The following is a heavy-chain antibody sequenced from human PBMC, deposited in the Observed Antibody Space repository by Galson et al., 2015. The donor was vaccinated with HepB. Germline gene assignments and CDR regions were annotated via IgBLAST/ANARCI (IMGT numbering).Heavy chain of an antibody. D-gene: IGHD5-18*01. CDR2: ISGSGGST. CDR3: AKTRWIQLWNPLDY. V-gene: IGHV3-23*01. J-gene: IGHJ4*02. Sequence: SLRLSCAASGFTFSSYAMSWVRQAPGKGLEWVSAISGSGGSTYYADSVKGRFTISRDNSKNTLYLQMNSLRAEDTAVYYCAKTRWIQLWNPLDYWGQGTLVTVSS. CDR1: GFTFSSYA.